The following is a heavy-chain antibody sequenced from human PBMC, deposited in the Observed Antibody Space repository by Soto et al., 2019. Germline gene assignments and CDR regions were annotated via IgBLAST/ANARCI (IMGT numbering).Heavy chain of an antibody. Sequence: SETLSLTCTVSGGSISSNYWSWSRQPPGKGLEYIGYVYYSGGTNYNPPLKSRVTITVDTSKNQFSLKLSSVTAADTAVYYCARAPPVVTDVWGQGTTVTVSS. J-gene: IGHJ6*02. CDR1: GGSISSNY. CDR2: VYYSGGT. CDR3: ARAPPVVTDV. V-gene: IGHV4-59*12. D-gene: IGHD5-18*01.